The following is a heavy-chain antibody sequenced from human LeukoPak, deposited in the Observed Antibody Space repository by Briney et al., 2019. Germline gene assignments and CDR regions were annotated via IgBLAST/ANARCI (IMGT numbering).Heavy chain of an antibody. V-gene: IGHV3-33*01. CDR1: GFTFSSYG. CDR2: IWYDGSNK. CDR3: AREGGYGGNSVSAFGVDYYYGMDV. Sequence: GGSLRLSCAASGFTFSSYGMHWVRQAPGKGLEWVAVIWYDGSNKYYAGSVKGRFTISRDNSKNTLYLQMNSLRAEDTAVYYCAREGGYGGNSVSAFGVDYYYGMDVWGQGTTVTVSS. D-gene: IGHD4-23*01. J-gene: IGHJ6*02.